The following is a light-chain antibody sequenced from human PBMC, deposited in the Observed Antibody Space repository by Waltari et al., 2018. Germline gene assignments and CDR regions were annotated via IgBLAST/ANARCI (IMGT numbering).Light chain of an antibody. CDR2: DVT. CDR1: SSDVGTYDY. J-gene: IGLJ1*01. Sequence: QSALTQPASVSGSPGQSITISCTGTSSDVGTYDYVSWYQQHPGKAPKLMIYDVTKRPSGIANRFSGYKSGNTASLTISGLQAEDEADYYCSSYTTSSTVYVFGTGTKVTVL. V-gene: IGLV2-14*03. CDR3: SSYTTSSTVYV.